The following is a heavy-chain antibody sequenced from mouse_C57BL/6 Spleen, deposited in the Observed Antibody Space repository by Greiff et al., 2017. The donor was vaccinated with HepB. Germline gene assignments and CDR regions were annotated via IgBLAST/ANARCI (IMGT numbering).Heavy chain of an antibody. Sequence: DVKLQESGPGLVKPSQSLSLTCSVTGYSITSGYYWNWIRQFPGNKLEWMGYISYDGSNNYNPSLKNRISITRDTSKNQFFLKLNSVTTEDTATYYCARWITTVVATDYYAMDYWGQGTSVTVSS. CDR1: GYSITSGYY. CDR3: ARWITTVVATDYYAMDY. CDR2: ISYDGSN. D-gene: IGHD1-1*01. V-gene: IGHV3-6*01. J-gene: IGHJ4*01.